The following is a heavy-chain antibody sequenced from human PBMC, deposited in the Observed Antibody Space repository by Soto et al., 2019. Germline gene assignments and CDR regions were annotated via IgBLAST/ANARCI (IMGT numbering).Heavy chain of an antibody. D-gene: IGHD3-22*01. CDR1: GFTVSTNY. V-gene: IGHV3-66*01. J-gene: IGHJ4*02. CDR3: ARDNPSWDSSGYFDY. CDR2: IYNDGST. Sequence: EVPLVESGGGLVQPGGSLRLSCAASGFTVSTNYMTWVRQAPGKGLEWVSVIYNDGSTYYADSVRGRFTISRDNSKNTLYLQMNSLRVEDTAVYYCARDNPSWDSSGYFDYWGQGTLVTVSS.